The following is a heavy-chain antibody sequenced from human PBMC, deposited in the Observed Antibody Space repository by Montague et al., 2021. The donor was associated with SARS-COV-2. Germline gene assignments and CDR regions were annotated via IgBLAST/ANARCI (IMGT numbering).Heavy chain of an antibody. V-gene: IGHV4-39*02. CDR1: AHSMSTNSYD. Sequence: SETLSLTCTGAAHSMSTNSYDWAWSRHPPTKVLESIGMISYSGSTYFNPSLESRLTMSVDTSKNHFSLKLSSVTAADTAVYYCARLWDFYGSGSYKNSWFDPWGQGTRVTVSS. CDR3: ARLWDFYGSGSYKNSWFDP. J-gene: IGHJ5*02. CDR2: ISYSGST. D-gene: IGHD3-10*01.